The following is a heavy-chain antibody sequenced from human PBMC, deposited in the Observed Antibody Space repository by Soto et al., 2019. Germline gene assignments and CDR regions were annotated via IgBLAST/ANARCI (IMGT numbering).Heavy chain of an antibody. CDR3: ARGGVTGTYYYYYGMDV. Sequence: PSETLSLTCAVSGGSISSGGYSWSWIRQPPGKGLEWIGYIYHSGSTYYNPSLKSRVTISVDRSKNQFSLKLSSVTAADTAVYHCARGGVTGTYYYYYGMDVWGQGTTVTVSS. CDR1: GGSISSGGYS. CDR2: IYHSGST. J-gene: IGHJ6*02. D-gene: IGHD1-20*01. V-gene: IGHV4-30-2*01.